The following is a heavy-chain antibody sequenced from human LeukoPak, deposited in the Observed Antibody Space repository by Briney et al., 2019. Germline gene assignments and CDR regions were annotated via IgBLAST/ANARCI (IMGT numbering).Heavy chain of an antibody. Sequence: SVKVSCKASGGTFSSYAISWVRQAPGQRLEWMGGIIPIFGTANYAQKFQGRVTITADESTSTAYMELSSLRSEDTAVYYCARGHSSSSFGYNWFDPWGQGTLVTVSS. CDR3: ARGHSSSSFGYNWFDP. D-gene: IGHD6-6*01. CDR2: IIPIFGTA. J-gene: IGHJ5*02. CDR1: GGTFSSYA. V-gene: IGHV1-69*13.